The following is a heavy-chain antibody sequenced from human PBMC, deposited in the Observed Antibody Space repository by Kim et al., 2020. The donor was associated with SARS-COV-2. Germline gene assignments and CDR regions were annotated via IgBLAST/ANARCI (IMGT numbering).Heavy chain of an antibody. CDR3: ARESTEYCSSTSCYALLGVRSYYGMDV. D-gene: IGHD2-2*01. Sequence: ASVKVSCKASGYTFTSYGISWVRQAPGQGLEWMGWISAYNGNTNYAQKLQGRVTMTTDTSTSTAYMELRSLRSDDTAVYYCARESTEYCSSTSCYALLGVRSYYGMDVWGQGTTVTVSS. J-gene: IGHJ6*02. CDR2: ISAYNGNT. CDR1: GYTFTSYG. V-gene: IGHV1-18*04.